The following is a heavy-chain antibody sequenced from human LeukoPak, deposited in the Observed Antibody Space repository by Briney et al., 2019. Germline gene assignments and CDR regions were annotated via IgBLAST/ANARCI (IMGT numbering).Heavy chain of an antibody. CDR3: AREYYDSSDYPRQHYFDY. V-gene: IGHV3-23*01. J-gene: IGHJ4*02. Sequence: PGGSLRLSCAASGFTFSSYAMSWVRQAPGKGLEWVSAISGSGGSTYYADSVKGRFTISRDNSKNTLYLQMNSLRAEDTAVYYRAREYYDSSDYPRQHYFDYWGQGTLVTVSS. CDR1: GFTFSSYA. CDR2: ISGSGGST. D-gene: IGHD3-22*01.